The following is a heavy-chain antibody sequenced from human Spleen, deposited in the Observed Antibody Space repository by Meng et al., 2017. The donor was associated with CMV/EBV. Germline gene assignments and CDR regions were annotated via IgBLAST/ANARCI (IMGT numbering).Heavy chain of an antibody. CDR2: VYNSGTT. V-gene: IGHV4-30-4*08. D-gene: IGHD2-15*01. CDR1: GASISSGDYY. CDR3: TSRVEGYYFDY. J-gene: IGHJ4*02. Sequence: CTVSGASISSGDYYWTWIRQPPGKGLEWIGYVYNSGTTYYSPSLKSRVTISVDQSKNQFSLKLSSVTAADTALYYCTSRVEGYYFDYWGQGTLVTVSS.